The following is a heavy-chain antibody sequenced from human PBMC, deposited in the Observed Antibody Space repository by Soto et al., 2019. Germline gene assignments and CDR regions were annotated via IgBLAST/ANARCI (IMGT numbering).Heavy chain of an antibody. Sequence: SETLSLTGAVYGGSFSGYYWSWIRQPPGKGLEWIGEINHSGSTNYNPSLKSRVTISVDTSNNQFSLKLSAVTAADTALYYCTRGRLDDIVLMVYAVEWYYDYGIDGWGQGTTVTVSS. CDR2: INHSGST. D-gene: IGHD2-8*01. CDR1: GGSFSGYY. J-gene: IGHJ6*02. V-gene: IGHV4-34*01. CDR3: TRGRLDDIVLMVYAVEWYYDYGIDG.